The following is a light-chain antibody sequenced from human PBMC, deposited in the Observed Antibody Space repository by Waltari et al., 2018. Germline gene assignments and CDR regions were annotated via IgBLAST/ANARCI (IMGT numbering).Light chain of an antibody. CDR1: KSVSNN. J-gene: IGKJ2*01. V-gene: IGKV3-15*01. CDR2: AAS. CDR3: QQYNEWPYT. Sequence: ETIMTQSPATLSVSPGERASLSCRASKSVSNNLAWYQQKPGQAPRLLIYAASSRGTGVPGGFSGGGSGTDFTLTISSLQSEDFAVYYCQQYNEWPYTFGQGTKVDIK.